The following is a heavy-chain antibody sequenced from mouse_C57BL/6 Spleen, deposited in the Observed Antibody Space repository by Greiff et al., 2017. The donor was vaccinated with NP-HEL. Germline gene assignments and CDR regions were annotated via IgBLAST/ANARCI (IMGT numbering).Heavy chain of an antibody. CDR2: IRNKAIGYTS. V-gene: IGHV7-3*01. CDR3: ARYRDHYHYGGAMDY. CDR1: GFTFTDYY. Sequence: EVQLEESGGGLVQPGGSLSLSCAASGFTFTDYYMSWVRQPPGKALEWLGLIRNKAIGYTSEYSATVKCRFTISRDNSHSTVYLQMNALSAEDSDTYDCARYRDHYHYGGAMDYWGQGASVTVA. J-gene: IGHJ4*01. D-gene: IGHD2-4*01.